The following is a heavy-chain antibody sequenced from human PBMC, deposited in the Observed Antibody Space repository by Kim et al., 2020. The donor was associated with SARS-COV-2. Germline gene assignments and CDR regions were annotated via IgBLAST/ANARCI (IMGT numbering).Heavy chain of an antibody. V-gene: IGHV3-74*01. CDR3: ARDGGYNIGY. D-gene: IGHD5-12*01. Sequence: TSYADSVKGRLTISRDNAKNTLYLQMNSLRAEDKAVYYCARDGGYNIGYWGQGTLVTVSS. J-gene: IGHJ4*02. CDR2: T.